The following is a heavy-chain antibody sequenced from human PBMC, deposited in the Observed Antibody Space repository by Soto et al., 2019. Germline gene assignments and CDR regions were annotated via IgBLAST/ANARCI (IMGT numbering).Heavy chain of an antibody. CDR2: IGTAGDT. Sequence: PGGSLRLSCAASGFTFSSYDMHWVRQATGKGLEWVSAIGTAGDTYYPGSVKGRFTISRENAKNSLYLQMNSLRAEDTAVYYCARVPPKLMYYDILTGYYIRYGMDVWGQGTTVTVSS. J-gene: IGHJ6*02. V-gene: IGHV3-13*01. D-gene: IGHD3-9*01. CDR1: GFTFSSYD. CDR3: ARVPPKLMYYDILTGYYIRYGMDV.